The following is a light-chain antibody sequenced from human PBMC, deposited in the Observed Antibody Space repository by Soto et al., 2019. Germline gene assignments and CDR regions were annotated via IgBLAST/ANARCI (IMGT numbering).Light chain of an antibody. CDR2: GAA. V-gene: IGKV3-15*01. CDR1: QSVSIN. J-gene: IGKJ5*01. CDR3: QQYYDCPIT. Sequence: ETVMTQSPAPLSVSPGERATLSCGASQSVSINLAWYQQKPGQAPRLLIYGAATRATGFPDRFSGSGSGTEFTLTISSLHSEDFAVYYCQQYYDCPITFGQGSRLEI.